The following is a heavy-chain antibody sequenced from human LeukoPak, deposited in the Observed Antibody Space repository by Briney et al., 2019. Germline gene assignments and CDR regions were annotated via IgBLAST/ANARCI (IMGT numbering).Heavy chain of an antibody. CDR3: TTWGYYYDSSGYSFFDY. CDR1: GFTFSSYA. D-gene: IGHD3-22*01. J-gene: IGHJ4*02. CDR2: ISGSGGST. Sequence: GGSLRLSCAASGFTFSSYAMSWVRQAPGKGLEWVSAISGSGGSTYYADSVKGRFTISRDNSKNTLYLQMNSLKTEDTAVYYCTTWGYYYDSSGYSFFDYWGQGTLVTVSS. V-gene: IGHV3-23*01.